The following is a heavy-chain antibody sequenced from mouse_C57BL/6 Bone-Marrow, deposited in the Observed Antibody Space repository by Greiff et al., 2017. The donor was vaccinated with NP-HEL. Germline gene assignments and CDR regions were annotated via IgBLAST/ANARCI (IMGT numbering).Heavy chain of an antibody. Sequence: VQLQQPGAELVMPGASVKLSCKASGYTFTSYWMHWVKQRPGQGLEWIGEIDPSDSYTNYNQKFKGKSTLTVDKSSSTAYMQLSSLTSEDSAVYYCARRGRYYGYLFDYWGQGTTLTVSS. V-gene: IGHV1-69*01. D-gene: IGHD2-2*01. CDR3: ARRGRYYGYLFDY. J-gene: IGHJ2*01. CDR1: GYTFTSYW. CDR2: IDPSDSYT.